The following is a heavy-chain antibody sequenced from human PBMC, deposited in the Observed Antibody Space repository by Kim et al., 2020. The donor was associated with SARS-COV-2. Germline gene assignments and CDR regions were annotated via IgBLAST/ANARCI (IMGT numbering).Heavy chain of an antibody. D-gene: IGHD3-22*01. CDR3: AKDRERAYYDSSGYYFDY. Sequence: KGRFTISRDNSKNTLYLKMNSLRAEDTAVYYCAKDRERAYYDSSGYYFDYWGQGTLVTVSS. J-gene: IGHJ4*02. V-gene: IGHV3-23*01.